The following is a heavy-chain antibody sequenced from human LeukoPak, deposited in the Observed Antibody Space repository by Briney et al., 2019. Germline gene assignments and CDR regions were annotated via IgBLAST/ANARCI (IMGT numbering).Heavy chain of an antibody. Sequence: SETQSLTCTVSGGSISSYYWSWIRQPPGKGLEWIGYIYYSGSTNYNPSLKSRVTISVDTSKNQFSLKLSSVTAADTAVYYCAVGYSSGWYGYWGQGTLVTVSS. CDR2: IYYSGST. D-gene: IGHD6-19*01. V-gene: IGHV4-59*08. CDR3: AVGYSSGWYGY. CDR1: GGSISSYY. J-gene: IGHJ4*02.